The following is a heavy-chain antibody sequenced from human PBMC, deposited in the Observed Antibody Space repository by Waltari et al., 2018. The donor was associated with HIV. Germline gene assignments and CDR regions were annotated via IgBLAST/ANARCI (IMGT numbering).Heavy chain of an antibody. D-gene: IGHD3-10*01. CDR2: ISSSSSTI. J-gene: IGHJ4*02. Sequence: EVQLVESGGGLVQPGGSLRLSCAASGFTFSSYSMNWVRQAPGKGLEWVSYISSSSSTIYYADSVKGRFTISRDNAKNSLYLQMNSLRAEDTAVYYCASVNRGAMAYWGQGTLVTVSS. CDR1: GFTFSSYS. V-gene: IGHV3-48*01. CDR3: ASVNRGAMAY.